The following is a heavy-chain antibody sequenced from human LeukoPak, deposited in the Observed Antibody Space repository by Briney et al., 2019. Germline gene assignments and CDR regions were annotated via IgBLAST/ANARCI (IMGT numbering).Heavy chain of an antibody. D-gene: IGHD3-22*01. V-gene: IGHV3-21*01. CDR2: ISSSSSYI. Sequence: WGSLRLSCAASGFTFSSYSMNWVRQAPGKGLEWVSSISSSSSYIYYADSVKGRFTISRDNAKNSLYLQMNSLRAEDTAVYYCARDHDRYDSSGYPYWGQGTLVTVSS. CDR3: ARDHDRYDSSGYPY. J-gene: IGHJ4*02. CDR1: GFTFSSYS.